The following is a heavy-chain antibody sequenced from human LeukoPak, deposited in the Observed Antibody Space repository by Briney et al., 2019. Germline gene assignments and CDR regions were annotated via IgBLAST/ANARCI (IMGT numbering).Heavy chain of an antibody. Sequence: ASVKVSCKASGYTFTGYYMHWVRQAPGQGLEWMGWINPNSGGTNYAQKFQGRVTMTRDTFISTAYMELSRLRSDDTAVYYCARDQDCSSTSCSPGFDPWGQGTLVTVSS. CDR1: GYTFTGYY. CDR3: ARDQDCSSTSCSPGFDP. V-gene: IGHV1-2*02. D-gene: IGHD2-2*01. CDR2: INPNSGGT. J-gene: IGHJ5*02.